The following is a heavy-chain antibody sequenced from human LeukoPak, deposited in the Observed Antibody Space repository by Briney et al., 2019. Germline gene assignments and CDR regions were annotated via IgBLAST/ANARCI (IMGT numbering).Heavy chain of an antibody. V-gene: IGHV3-73*01. CDR2: IRSKANSYAT. J-gene: IGHJ3*02. Sequence: GGSLRLSCAASGFTFSSSAMHWVRQASGKGLEWVGRIRSKANSYATAYAASVKGRFTISRDDSKNTAYLQMNSLKTEDTAVYYCTSGYQLLSDDAFDIWGQGTMVTVSS. CDR3: TSGYQLLSDDAFDI. D-gene: IGHD2-2*01. CDR1: GFTFSSSA.